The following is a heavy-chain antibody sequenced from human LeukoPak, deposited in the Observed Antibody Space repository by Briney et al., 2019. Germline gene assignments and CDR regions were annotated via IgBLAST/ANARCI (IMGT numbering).Heavy chain of an antibody. CDR1: GFTFSSYW. Sequence: GGSLRLSCATSGFTFSSYWMHWVRHAPGKGLVWVSRINSDESSTSYADSVKGRFTISRDNAKNTLYLQMNTLRAEDTAVYYCHGRRDLYSSSWYGDPNWFDPWGQGTLVTVSS. D-gene: IGHD6-13*01. V-gene: IGHV3-74*01. J-gene: IGHJ5*02. CDR3: HGRRDLYSSSWYGDPNWFDP. CDR2: INSDESST.